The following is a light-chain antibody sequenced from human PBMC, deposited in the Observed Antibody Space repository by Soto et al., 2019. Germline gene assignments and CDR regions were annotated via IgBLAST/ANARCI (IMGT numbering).Light chain of an antibody. Sequence: DIQMTQSPSSVSASVGDRVTITCRASQDILSWLAWYQQKPGEAARLLIYASSNLQSGVPSRFSGSRSGTDFTLTISSLQPEVYSTYYCQQPNSFPITFGPGTRLDIK. J-gene: IGKJ3*01. CDR1: QDILSW. V-gene: IGKV1-12*01. CDR2: ASS. CDR3: QQPNSFPIT.